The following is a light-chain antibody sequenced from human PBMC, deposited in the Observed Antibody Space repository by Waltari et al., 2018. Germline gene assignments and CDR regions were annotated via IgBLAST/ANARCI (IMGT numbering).Light chain of an antibody. CDR2: AVI. Sequence: QSALTQPPSASGSPGQSVTISCTGTSNDVGSKKYVSCYQHHPGKAPQHIMYAVIKRPSGVPDRFSGSKSGNTASLTVSGLQAEDEADYYCSSYAGSNNLLFGGGTKLTVL. V-gene: IGLV2-8*01. CDR1: SNDVGSKKY. J-gene: IGLJ2*01. CDR3: SSYAGSNNLL.